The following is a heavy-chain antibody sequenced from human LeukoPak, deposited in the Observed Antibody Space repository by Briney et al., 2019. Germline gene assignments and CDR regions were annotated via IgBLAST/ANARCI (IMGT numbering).Heavy chain of an antibody. J-gene: IGHJ4*02. Sequence: PGRSLRLSCAASGFTFSNYAMHWVRQAPGKGLEWVAFIRYDGSNKYYADSVKGRFTISRDNSKNTLYLQMNSLRAEDTAVYYCAKDRVGWKGVDYWGQGTLVTVSS. V-gene: IGHV3-30*02. CDR3: AKDRVGWKGVDY. CDR1: GFTFSNYA. CDR2: IRYDGSNK. D-gene: IGHD1-1*01.